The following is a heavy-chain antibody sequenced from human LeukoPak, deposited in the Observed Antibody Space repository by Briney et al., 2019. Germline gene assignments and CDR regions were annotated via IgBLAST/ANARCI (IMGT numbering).Heavy chain of an antibody. D-gene: IGHD4-23*01. CDR1: GFTFTSSA. Sequence: SVKASCKASGFTFTSSAVQWVRQARGQRLEWIGWIVVGSGNTNYAQKFQERVTITRDMSTSTVYMELSSLRSEDTAVYYCAAEGRPTVVTFRKGAVDLWGQGTMVTVSS. V-gene: IGHV1-58*01. CDR2: IVVGSGNT. CDR3: AAEGRPTVVTFRKGAVDL. J-gene: IGHJ3*01.